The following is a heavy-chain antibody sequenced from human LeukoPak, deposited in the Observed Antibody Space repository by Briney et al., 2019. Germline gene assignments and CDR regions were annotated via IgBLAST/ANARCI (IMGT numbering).Heavy chain of an antibody. J-gene: IGHJ4*02. Sequence: GGSLRLSCAASGFTFSSYEMNWVRQAPGKGLEWVSYISSSGSTIYYADPVKGRFTISRDNAKNSLYLQMNSLRAEDTAVYYCARGSWYRALWDHYFDYWGQGTLVTVSS. CDR3: ARGSWYRALWDHYFDY. CDR2: ISSSGSTI. CDR1: GFTFSSYE. V-gene: IGHV3-48*03. D-gene: IGHD6-13*01.